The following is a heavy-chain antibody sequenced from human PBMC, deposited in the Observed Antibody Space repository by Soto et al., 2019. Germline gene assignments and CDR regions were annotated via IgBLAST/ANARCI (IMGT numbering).Heavy chain of an antibody. CDR2: IWYDGSNK. CDR3: ARVHKAYSSGWFPSQAFDY. J-gene: IGHJ4*02. V-gene: IGHV3-33*01. CDR1: GFTFSSYG. D-gene: IGHD6-19*01. Sequence: QVQLVESGGGVVQPGRSLRLSCAASGFTFSSYGMHWVRQAPGKGLEWVAVIWYDGSNKYYADSVKGRFTISRDNSKNTLYLQMNILRAEDTAVYYCARVHKAYSSGWFPSQAFDYWGQGTLVTVSS.